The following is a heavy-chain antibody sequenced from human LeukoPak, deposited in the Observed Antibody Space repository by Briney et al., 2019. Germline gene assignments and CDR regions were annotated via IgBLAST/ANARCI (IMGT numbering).Heavy chain of an antibody. CDR1: GFTFSSYA. CDR2: ISYDGSNK. J-gene: IGHJ4*02. Sequence: GGSLRLSCAASGFTFSSYAMHWVRQAPGKGLEWVAVISYDGSNKYYADSVKGRFTVSRDNSKNTLYLQMNSLRAEDTAVYYCARDPSYYYGSGERVFDYWGQGTLVTASS. V-gene: IGHV3-30*04. D-gene: IGHD3-10*01. CDR3: ARDPSYYYGSGERVFDY.